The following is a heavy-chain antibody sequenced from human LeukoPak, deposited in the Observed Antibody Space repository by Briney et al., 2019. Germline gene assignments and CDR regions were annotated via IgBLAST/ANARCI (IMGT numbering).Heavy chain of an antibody. J-gene: IGHJ4*02. CDR3: ARGDRDTIGYYHSDF. D-gene: IGHD3-22*01. CDR1: GCSISSARHF. V-gene: IGHV4-31*03. Sequence: SQTLSLTCTVSGCSISSARHFWNWTRRLPGKGLEWIEYVYYSGTTPYNVSFKSRVGISVDTSKNQFSLRLSSVTAADTAVYYCARGDRDTIGYYHSDFWGQGTLVTVSS. CDR2: VYYSGTT.